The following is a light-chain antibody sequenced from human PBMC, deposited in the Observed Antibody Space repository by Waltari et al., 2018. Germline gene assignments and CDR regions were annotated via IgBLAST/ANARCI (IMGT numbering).Light chain of an antibody. V-gene: IGKV1-5*03. J-gene: IGKJ4*01. CDR2: KTS. CDR3: QRYESYPFT. CDR1: ESINTW. Sequence: DIQMTQSPSSLSASVGDRVTITCRAPESINTWLAWYQQKPGKAPKLLIYKTSSLKSGVPSRFSGSASGTEFTLTISSLQPDDFATYYCQRYESYPFTFGGGTKVEIK.